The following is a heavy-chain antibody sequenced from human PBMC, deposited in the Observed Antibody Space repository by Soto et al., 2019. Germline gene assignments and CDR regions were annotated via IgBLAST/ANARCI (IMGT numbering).Heavy chain of an antibody. Sequence: PGGSLRLSCAASGFTFSSYDMHWVRQATGKGLEWVSAIGTAGDTYYPGSVKGRFTISRENAKNSLYLQMNSLRAGVTAVYYCARSGNYVRKLYGMDVWGQGTTVTVS. CDR2: IGTAGDT. CDR3: ARSGNYVRKLYGMDV. J-gene: IGHJ6*02. D-gene: IGHD1-7*01. V-gene: IGHV3-13*01. CDR1: GFTFSSYD.